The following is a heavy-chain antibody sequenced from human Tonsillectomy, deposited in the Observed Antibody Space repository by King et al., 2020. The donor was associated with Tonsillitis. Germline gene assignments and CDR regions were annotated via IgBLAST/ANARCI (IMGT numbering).Heavy chain of an antibody. CDR3: ARISGNPEVFDY. Sequence: QLQESGPGLVKPSETLSLTCTVSDGSISGDYWSWIRQPPGKGLEWIGYIYYSGSTNYNPSLKSRVTISVDTSKNQFSLELTSVTAADTAMYFCARISGNPEVFDYWGQGPLVTVPS. J-gene: IGHJ4*02. CDR1: DGSISGDY. D-gene: IGHD4-23*01. V-gene: IGHV4-59*01. CDR2: IYYSGST.